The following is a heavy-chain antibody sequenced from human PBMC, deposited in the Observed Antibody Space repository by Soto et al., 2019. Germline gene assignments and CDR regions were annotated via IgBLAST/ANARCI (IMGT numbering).Heavy chain of an antibody. Sequence: SETLSLTCTVSGGSISSYYWSWIRQPPGKGLEWIGYIYYSGSTNYNPSLKSRVTISVDTSKNQFSLKLSSVTAAATAVYYCEISAIGSVFVYWGQGTLVTGYS. V-gene: IGHV4-59*01. D-gene: IGHD2-2*01. CDR1: GGSISSYY. CDR3: EISAIGSVFVY. CDR2: IYYSGST. J-gene: IGHJ4*01.